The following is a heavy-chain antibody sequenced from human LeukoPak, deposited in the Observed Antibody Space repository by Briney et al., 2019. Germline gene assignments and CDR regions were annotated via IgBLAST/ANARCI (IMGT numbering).Heavy chain of an antibody. CDR1: GFTFDDYA. CDR3: ARDLGYSSSWTRWFAP. V-gene: IGHV3-9*01. Sequence: PGRSLRLSCAASGFTFDDYAMHWVRQAPGKGLEWVSGISLNSGSIGYADSGKGRFTISRDNSKNTLYLQMNSLRAEDPAVYYCARDLGYSSSWTRWFAPWGQGTLVTVSS. D-gene: IGHD6-13*01. J-gene: IGHJ5*02. CDR2: ISLNSGSI.